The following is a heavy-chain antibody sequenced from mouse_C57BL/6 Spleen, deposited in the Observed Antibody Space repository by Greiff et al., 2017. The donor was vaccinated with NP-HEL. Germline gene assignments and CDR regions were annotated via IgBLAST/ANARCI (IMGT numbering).Heavy chain of an antibody. Sequence: DVKLVESGGGLVKPGGSLELSCAASGFTFSDYGMHWVRQAPEKGLEWVAYISSGSSTIYYADTVKGRFTISRDNAKNTLFLQMTSLRSEDTAMYYCARPITTVVADWYFDVWGTGTTVTVSS. V-gene: IGHV5-17*01. CDR1: GFTFSDYG. J-gene: IGHJ1*03. CDR2: ISSGSSTI. CDR3: ARPITTVVADWYFDV. D-gene: IGHD1-1*01.